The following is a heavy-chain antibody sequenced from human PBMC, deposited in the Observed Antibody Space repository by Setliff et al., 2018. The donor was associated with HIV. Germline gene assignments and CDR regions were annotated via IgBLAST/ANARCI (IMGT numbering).Heavy chain of an antibody. D-gene: IGHD3-22*01. CDR2: ISSSGNTM. V-gene: IGHV3-11*01. CDR3: ARFRRSGYNYVEGTALAY. J-gene: IGHJ4*02. CDR1: GFTFSDYY. Sequence: LSLSCATSGFTFSDYYMSWIRQAPGKGLEWISYISSSGNTMYYADSVKGRFTISRDNAKNSLYLQVNSLRAEDTAVYYCARFRRSGYNYVEGTALAYWGQGTLVTVSS.